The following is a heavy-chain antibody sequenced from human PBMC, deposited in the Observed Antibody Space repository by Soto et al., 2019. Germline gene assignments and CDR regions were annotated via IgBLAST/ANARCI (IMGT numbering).Heavy chain of an antibody. CDR1: GGSFSGYY. CDR2: INHSGST. J-gene: IGHJ3*02. Sequence: QVQLQQWGAGLLKPSETLSLTCAVYGGSFSGYYWSWIRQPPGKGLEWIGEINHSGSTNYNPSLKSRVTTSVDTSRNQCSLKLSSVTAADTAVYYCARGHKVRYLGRYCSGGSCYSHDAFDIWGQGTMVTVSS. CDR3: ARGHKVRYLGRYCSGGSCYSHDAFDI. V-gene: IGHV4-34*01. D-gene: IGHD2-15*01.